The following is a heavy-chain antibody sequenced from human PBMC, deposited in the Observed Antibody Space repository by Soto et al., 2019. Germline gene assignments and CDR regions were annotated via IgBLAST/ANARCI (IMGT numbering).Heavy chain of an antibody. CDR1: GGSISSGDYY. Sequence: PSETLSLTCTVSGGSISSGDYYWSWIRQPPGKGLEWIGYIYYSGSTYYNPSLKSRVTISVDTSKNQFSLKLSSVTAADTAVYYCARDSGYDGLDYWGQGTLVTVSS. CDR2: IYYSGST. J-gene: IGHJ4*02. D-gene: IGHD5-12*01. V-gene: IGHV4-30-4*01. CDR3: ARDSGYDGLDY.